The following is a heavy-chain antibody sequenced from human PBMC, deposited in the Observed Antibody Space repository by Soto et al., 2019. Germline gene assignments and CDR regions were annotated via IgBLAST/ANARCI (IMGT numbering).Heavy chain of an antibody. V-gene: IGHV1-2*02. CDR1: GYPVTAYY. J-gene: IGHJ3*02. CDR3: ARGGGVGVAGSAAFDM. Sequence: QLHLVQSGAVVKKPGASVTVSCSASGYPVTAYYMHWVRQAPGRGLAWMGGINPATGAAKYTQTVQGRVTMTRDTSTGKVFMELSGLTSGDTACCYCARGGGVGVAGSAAFDMWGQGTVVTVSS. CDR2: INPATGAA. D-gene: IGHD3-3*01.